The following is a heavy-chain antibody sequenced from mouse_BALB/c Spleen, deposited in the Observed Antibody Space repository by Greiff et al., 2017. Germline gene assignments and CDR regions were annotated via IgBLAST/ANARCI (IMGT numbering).Heavy chain of an antibody. J-gene: IGHJ4*01. CDR1: GYTFTDSA. Sequence: VQLQQSGAELVRPGVSVKISCKGSGYTFTDSAMHWVKQSHAKSLEWIGVISTYYGDASYNQKFKGKATMTVDKSSSTAYMELARLTSEDSAIYYCAKDLPTYAMDYWGQGTSVTVAS. D-gene: IGHD2-1*01. V-gene: IGHV1S137*01. CDR3: AKDLPTYAMDY. CDR2: ISTYYGDA.